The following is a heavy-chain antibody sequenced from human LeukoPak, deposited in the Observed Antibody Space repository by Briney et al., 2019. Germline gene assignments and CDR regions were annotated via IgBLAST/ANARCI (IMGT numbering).Heavy chain of an antibody. J-gene: IGHJ6*02. V-gene: IGHV3-66*01. D-gene: IGHD5-18*01. CDR2: IYSGGST. CDR1: GFTLSSNY. Sequence: GGSLRLSCAASGFTLSSNYMSWVSQAPGKGLEWVSVIYSGGSTYYADSVKGKFTISRDNSKNTLYLQMNSLRAEDTAVYYCARDLKFGGYSLRYYYYGMDVWGQGTTVTVSS. CDR3: ARDLKFGGYSLRYYYYGMDV.